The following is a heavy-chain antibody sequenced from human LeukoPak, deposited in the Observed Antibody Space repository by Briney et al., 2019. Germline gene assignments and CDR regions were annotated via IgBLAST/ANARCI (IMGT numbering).Heavy chain of an antibody. CDR2: IYHNGST. V-gene: IGHV4-4*02. Sequence: SETLSLTCAVSGGSISSSNWWSWVRQPPGKGLEWIGEIYHNGSTNYNPSLKSRVTISVDKSKNQFSLKLSSVTAADTAVYYCARKTYDSSGLIPHPGVFDIWGQGTMVTVSS. J-gene: IGHJ3*02. CDR3: ARKTYDSSGLIPHPGVFDI. D-gene: IGHD3-22*01. CDR1: GGSISSSNW.